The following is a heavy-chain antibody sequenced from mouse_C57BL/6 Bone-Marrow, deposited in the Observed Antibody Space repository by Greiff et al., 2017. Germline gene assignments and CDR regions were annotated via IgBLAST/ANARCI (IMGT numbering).Heavy chain of an antibody. CDR3: ARSVYYFGYFDV. CDR1: GYTFTSYW. J-gene: IGHJ1*03. V-gene: IGHV1-55*01. CDR2: IYPGSGST. D-gene: IGHD1-1*01. Sequence: QVQLQQPGAELVKPGASVQMSCKASGYTFTSYWITWVKQRPGQGLEWIGDIYPGSGSTNYNEKFKSKATLTVDTSSSTAYMQLSSLTSEDSAVYYCARSVYYFGYFDVWGTGTTVTVSS.